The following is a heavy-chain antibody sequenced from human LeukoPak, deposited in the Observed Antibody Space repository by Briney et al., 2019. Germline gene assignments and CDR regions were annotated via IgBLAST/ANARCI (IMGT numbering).Heavy chain of an antibody. Sequence: SETLSLTCTVSGVPISTYYWSWIRQPPGKGLEWIAYAYYSGSTEYNPSLKSRVTMSVDTSKNQFSLKLSSVTAADTAVYYCARDSLDYYDSSGYSNNWFDPWGQGTLVTVSS. CDR2: AYYSGST. V-gene: IGHV4-59*12. J-gene: IGHJ5*02. D-gene: IGHD3-22*01. CDR1: GVPISTYY. CDR3: ARDSLDYYDSSGYSNNWFDP.